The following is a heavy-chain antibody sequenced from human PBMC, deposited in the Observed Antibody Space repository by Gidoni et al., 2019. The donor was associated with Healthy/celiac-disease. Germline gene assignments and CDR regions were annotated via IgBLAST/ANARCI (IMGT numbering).Heavy chain of an antibody. J-gene: IGHJ4*02. D-gene: IGHD7-27*01. CDR1: GGSFSGYY. Sequence: QVQLQQWGAGLLKPSETLSLTCAVYGGSFSGYYWSWIRQPPWKGLEWIGEINHSGSTNYNPSLKSRVTISVDTSKNQFSLNLSSVTAADTAVYYCARGTGEFDYWGQGTLVTVSS. V-gene: IGHV4-34*01. CDR3: ARGTGEFDY. CDR2: INHSGST.